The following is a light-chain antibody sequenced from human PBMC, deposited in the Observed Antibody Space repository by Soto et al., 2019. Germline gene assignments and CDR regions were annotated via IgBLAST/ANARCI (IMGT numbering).Light chain of an antibody. V-gene: IGLV1-47*01. CDR3: AAWDDSLSGWV. Sequence: QSVLTQPPSASGTPGQRGTISCSGSSSNIGSNYVYWYQQLPGTAPKLLSYRNNQRPAGVPDRFSGSKSGTSASLAISGLRSEDDADYYCAAWDDSLSGWVFGGGTKLTVL. J-gene: IGLJ3*02. CDR1: SSNIGSNY. CDR2: RNN.